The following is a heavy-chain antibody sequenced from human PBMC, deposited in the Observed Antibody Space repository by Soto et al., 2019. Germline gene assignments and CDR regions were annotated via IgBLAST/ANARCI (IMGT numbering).Heavy chain of an antibody. CDR3: AKDARPSS. CDR1: GFAFSSYA. V-gene: IGHV3-23*01. CDR2: ISETGGST. J-gene: IGHJ5*02. Sequence: GGSLRLSCAASGFAFSSYAMSWVRQAPGKGLEWVSTISETGGSTYYTDSVKGRFTISRDTSKNTLYLQMNSLRAEDTALYYCAKDARPSSWGQGTLVTVSS.